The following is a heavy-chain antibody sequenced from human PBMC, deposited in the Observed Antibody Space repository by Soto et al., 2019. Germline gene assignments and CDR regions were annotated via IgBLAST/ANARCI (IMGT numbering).Heavy chain of an antibody. D-gene: IGHD3-16*01. CDR3: ARRGTYGDFDY. CDR2: IYYTGST. J-gene: IGHJ4*02. V-gene: IGHV4-59*08. CDR1: GDSISRYY. Sequence: QVQLQESGPGLVKPSETLSLTCTVSGDSISRYYWSWIRQPPGKGLEWIGNIYYTGSTNYNFSLESRVTTTIDTSKEQFSLKLTFGTAADTAVNYCARRGTYGDFDYWGQGTLVTVSS.